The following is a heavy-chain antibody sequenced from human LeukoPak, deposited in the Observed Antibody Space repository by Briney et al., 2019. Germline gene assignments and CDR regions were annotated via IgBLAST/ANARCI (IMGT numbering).Heavy chain of an antibody. J-gene: IGHJ6*02. V-gene: IGHV3-33*01. CDR3: ARELLSLQGYYYGMDV. D-gene: IGHD3-10*01. CDR1: GFTFSSYG. CDR2: IWYDGSNK. Sequence: GGSLRLSCAASGFTFSSYGMHWVRQAPGKGLEWVAVIWYDGSNKYYADSVKGRFTISRDNSKNTLYLQMNSLRAEDTAVYYCARELLSLQGYYYGMDVWGQGTTVTVSS.